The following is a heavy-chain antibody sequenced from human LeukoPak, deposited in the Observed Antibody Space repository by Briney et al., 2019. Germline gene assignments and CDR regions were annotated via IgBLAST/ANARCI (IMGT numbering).Heavy chain of an antibody. Sequence: PGGSLRLSCAASGFTFSSYSMNWVRQAPGKGLEWVSSISSSSSYIYYADSVKGRFTISRDNAKNSLYLQMNSLRAEDTAVYYWARVPNYYDSSGYYYPWGQEPLVTFSS. CDR2: ISSSSSYI. D-gene: IGHD3-22*01. CDR3: ARVPNYYDSSGYYYP. J-gene: IGHJ5*02. CDR1: GFTFSSYS. V-gene: IGHV3-21*01.